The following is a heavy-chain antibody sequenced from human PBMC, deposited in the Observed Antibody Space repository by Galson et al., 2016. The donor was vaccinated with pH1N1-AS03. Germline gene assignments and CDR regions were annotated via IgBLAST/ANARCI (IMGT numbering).Heavy chain of an antibody. D-gene: IGHD4-11*01. Sequence: SLRLSCAASGFSFSSYGMHWARQAPGKGLEWVAFIPYDGNNKYYSDSVKGRFTISRDNSKNTVYLQMNSLRAEDTAVYYCAKDHSNFYGMHVWGQGTTVTVSS. CDR1: GFSFSSYG. CDR2: IPYDGNNK. V-gene: IGHV3-30*02. J-gene: IGHJ6*02. CDR3: AKDHSNFYGMHV.